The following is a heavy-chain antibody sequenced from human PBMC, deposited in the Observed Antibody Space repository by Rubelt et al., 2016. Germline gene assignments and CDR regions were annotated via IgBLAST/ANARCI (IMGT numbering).Heavy chain of an antibody. V-gene: IGHV4-59*01. CDR2: IYYSGGT. CDR3: ARSLIRGLNWFDP. CDR1: GRSISSYY. Sequence: QVQLQQWGAGLVKPSETLSLTCTVSGRSISSYYWSWIRQPPGKGLEWIGYIYYSGGTNYNPSLKSRVTISVDTAKNQFSLKLSSVTAADTAVYYCARSLIRGLNWFDPWGQGTLVTVSS. J-gene: IGHJ5*02.